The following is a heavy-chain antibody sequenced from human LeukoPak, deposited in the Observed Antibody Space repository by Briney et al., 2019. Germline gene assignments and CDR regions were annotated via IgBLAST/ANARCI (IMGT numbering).Heavy chain of an antibody. D-gene: IGHD1-26*01. CDR1: GFTFSSYA. V-gene: IGHV3-30*01. J-gene: IGHJ6*03. CDR2: ISYDGSNK. CDR3: ARDGRRYYYYMDV. Sequence: GGSLRLSCAASGFTFSSYAMHWVRQAPGKGPEWVAVISYDGSNKYYADSVKGRFTISRDNSKNTLYLQMNSLRAEDTAVYYCARDGRRYYYYMDVWGKGTTVTVSS.